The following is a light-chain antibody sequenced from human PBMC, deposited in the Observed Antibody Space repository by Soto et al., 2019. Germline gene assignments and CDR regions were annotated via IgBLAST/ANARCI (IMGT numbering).Light chain of an antibody. CDR3: CSYKSSSTLYV. CDR2: DVT. CDR1: SSDIGAYNY. J-gene: IGLJ1*01. Sequence: QSVLTQPASVSGPPGQSITISCTGTSSDIGAYNYVSWYQQHPGKAPKLIIYDVTNRPAGISSRFSASKSGNTASPTISVLQAEDEADYYCCSYKSSSTLYVFGTGTKVTVL. V-gene: IGLV2-14*03.